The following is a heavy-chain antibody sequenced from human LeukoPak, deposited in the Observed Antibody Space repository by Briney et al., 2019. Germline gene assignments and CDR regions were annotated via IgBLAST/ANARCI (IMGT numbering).Heavy chain of an antibody. CDR3: ARVGIAPTSSYFDY. D-gene: IGHD6-13*01. Sequence: RPSETLSPTCTVSGGSISNYYWSWIRQPPGKGLEWIGYIYYSGSTNYNPSLKSRVTISVDTSKNQFSLKLSSVTAADTAVYYCARVGIAPTSSYFDYWGQGTLVTVSS. J-gene: IGHJ4*02. V-gene: IGHV4-59*01. CDR1: GGSISNYY. CDR2: IYYSGST.